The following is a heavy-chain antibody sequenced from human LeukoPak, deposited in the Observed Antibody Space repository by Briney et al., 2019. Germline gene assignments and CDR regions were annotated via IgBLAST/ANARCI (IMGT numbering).Heavy chain of an antibody. J-gene: IGHJ5*02. CDR1: GYTFTGYY. CDR2: INPNSGGT. D-gene: IGHD3-10*01. CDR3: ARGGPSGSGSYYQTNWFDP. V-gene: IGHV1-2*02. Sequence: ASVKVSCKASGYTFTGYYMHWVRQAPGQGLEWMGWINPNSGGTNYAQKFQGRVTMTRDTSISTAYMELSRLRSDDTAVYYCARGGPSGSGSYYQTNWFDPWGQGTLVTVSS.